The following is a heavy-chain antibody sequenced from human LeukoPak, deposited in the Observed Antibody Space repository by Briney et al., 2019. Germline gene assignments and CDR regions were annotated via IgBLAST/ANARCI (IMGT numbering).Heavy chain of an antibody. V-gene: IGHV3-9*01. CDR2: ISRNSGSI. CDR1: GFTFDDYP. CDR3: AKDDAFDI. Sequence: GGSLRLSCAASGFTFDDYPMHWVRQAPGEGLEWVSSISRNSGSIAYADSVKGRFTISRDNAKNSLYLQMKSLRAEDTALYYCAKDDAFDIWGQGTMVTVSS. J-gene: IGHJ3*02.